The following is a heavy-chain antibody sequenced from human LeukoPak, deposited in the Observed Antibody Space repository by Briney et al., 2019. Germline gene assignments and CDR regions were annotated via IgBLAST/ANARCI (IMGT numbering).Heavy chain of an antibody. CDR2: ISYDGSNK. CDR1: GFTFSSYA. J-gene: IGHJ4*02. D-gene: IGHD1-1*01. Sequence: GGSLRLSCAASGFTFSSYAMHWVRQAPGKGLEWVAVISYDGSNKYYADSVKGRFTISRDNSKNTLYLQMNSLRAEDTAVYYRARVNELERQPHDYWGQGTLVTVSS. CDR3: ARVNELERQPHDY. V-gene: IGHV3-30-3*01.